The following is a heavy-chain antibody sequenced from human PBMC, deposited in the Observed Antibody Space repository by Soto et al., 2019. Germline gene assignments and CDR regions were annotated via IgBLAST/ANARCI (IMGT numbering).Heavy chain of an antibody. CDR1: GGSISSGDYY. V-gene: IGHV4-30-4*01. J-gene: IGHJ4*02. D-gene: IGHD2-21*02. CDR2: IYYSGST. CDR3: VRAGGDCGCDCQAIDY. Sequence: QVQLQESGPGLVKPSQTLSLTCTVSGGSISSGDYYWSWIRQPPGKGLEWIGYIYYSGSTYYNPSIKSRVTISVDTSKNQFSLKLSSVTAADTAVYYCVRAGGDCGCDCQAIDYWGQGTLVTVSS.